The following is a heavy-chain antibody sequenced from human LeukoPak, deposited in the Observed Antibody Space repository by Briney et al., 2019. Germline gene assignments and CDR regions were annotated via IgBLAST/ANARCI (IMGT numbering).Heavy chain of an antibody. D-gene: IGHD2-21*02. CDR2: IIPIFGAA. V-gene: IGHV1-69*05. CDR1: GGTFSSYA. J-gene: IGHJ6*03. CDR3: ARSAWAVTDMLGSLHAYYMDV. Sequence: ASVKVSCKASGGTFSSYAISWVRQAPGQGLEWMGGIIPIFGAANYAQKFQGRVTITTDESTSTAYMELSSLRSEDTAVYYCARSAWAVTDMLGSLHAYYMDVWGKGTTVTVSS.